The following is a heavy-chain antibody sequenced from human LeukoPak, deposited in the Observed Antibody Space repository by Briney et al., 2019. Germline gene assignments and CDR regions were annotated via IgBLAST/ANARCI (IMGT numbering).Heavy chain of an antibody. CDR2: IKTDGGST. V-gene: IGHV3-74*01. D-gene: IGHD3-22*01. J-gene: IGHJ4*02. Sequence: PGGSLRLSCAASGFTFRSYWMHWVRQAPGKGLVWVSRIKTDGGSTSYADSVKGRFTISGDNAKNTLYLQMNTLRAEDTAVYFCAREFYSSGSYYFDYWGQGTLVTVSS. CDR3: AREFYSSGSYYFDY. CDR1: GFTFRSYW.